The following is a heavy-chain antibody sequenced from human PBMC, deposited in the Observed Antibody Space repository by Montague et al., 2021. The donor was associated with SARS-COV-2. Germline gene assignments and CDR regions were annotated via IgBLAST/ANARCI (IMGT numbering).Heavy chain of an antibody. V-gene: IGHV4-30-2*01. CDR3: ATTGLSGESWFDP. CDR1: GGSISNGSYP. CDR2: IFPGGST. Sequence: TLSLTCSVSGGSISNGSYPWSWIRQPPGKGLEWIGYIFPGGSTYYTASLQSRVTISIDNSKNQLSLRPTSITAADTAVYFCATTGLSGESWFDPWGQGTLVAVSS. D-gene: IGHD7-27*01. J-gene: IGHJ5*02.